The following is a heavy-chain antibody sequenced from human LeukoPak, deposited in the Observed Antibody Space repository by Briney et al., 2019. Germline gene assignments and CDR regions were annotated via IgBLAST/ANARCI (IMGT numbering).Heavy chain of an antibody. V-gene: IGHV4-31*03. D-gene: IGHD3-3*01. CDR3: ARVDDLWSGYYTGPHWFDP. CDR1: GGSISSGGYY. CDR2: IYYSGST. Sequence: PSETLSLTCTVSGGSISSGGYYWSWIRQHPGKGLEWIGYIYYSGSTYYNPSLKSRVTISVDTSKNQFSLKLSSVTAADTAVYYGARVDDLWSGYYTGPHWFDPWGQGTLVTVSS. J-gene: IGHJ5*02.